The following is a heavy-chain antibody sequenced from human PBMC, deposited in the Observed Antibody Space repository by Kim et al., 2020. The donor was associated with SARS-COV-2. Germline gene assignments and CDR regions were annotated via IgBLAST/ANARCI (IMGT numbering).Heavy chain of an antibody. CDR2: IYHSGST. J-gene: IGHJ4*02. CDR1: GYSISSGYY. D-gene: IGHD4-17*01. Sequence: SETLSLTCTVSGYSISSGYYWGWIRQPPGKGLEWIGSIYHSGSTYYNPSLKSRVTISVDTSKNQFSLKLSSVTAADTAVYYCARGADYGDYGSFDYWGQG. V-gene: IGHV4-38-2*02. CDR3: ARGADYGDYGSFDY.